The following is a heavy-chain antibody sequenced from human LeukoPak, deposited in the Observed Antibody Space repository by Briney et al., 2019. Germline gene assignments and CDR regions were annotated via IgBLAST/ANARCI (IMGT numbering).Heavy chain of an antibody. V-gene: IGHV3-30*18. CDR1: GLTVRNNY. J-gene: IGHJ4*02. CDR3: AKAPVTTCSGAYCYPFDY. CDR2: ISSDGTIK. D-gene: IGHD2-15*01. Sequence: GGSLRLSCAASGLTVRNNYMSWVRQAPGKGLEWVAVISSDGTIKYYADSVRGRFIISRDNAKKSLYLQMNSLRAEDAAVYYCAKAPVTTCSGAYCYPFDYWGQGTLVTVSS.